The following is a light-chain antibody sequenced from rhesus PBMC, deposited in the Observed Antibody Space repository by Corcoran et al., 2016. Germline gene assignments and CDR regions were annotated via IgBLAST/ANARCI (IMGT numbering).Light chain of an antibody. CDR1: QGISSW. CDR3: QQYSSRPVT. Sequence: DIQMTQSPSSLSASVGDTVTITFRASQGISSWLAWYQQKPGKAPKLLIYKASTLQSWVPSRFSGSGSMTDFTLTISSLQSEDFTTYYSQQYSSRPVTFGGGTKVEIK. V-gene: IGKV1-22*01. CDR2: KAS. J-gene: IGKJ4*01.